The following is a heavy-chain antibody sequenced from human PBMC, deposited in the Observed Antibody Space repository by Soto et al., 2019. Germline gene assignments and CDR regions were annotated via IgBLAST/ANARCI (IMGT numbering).Heavy chain of an antibody. J-gene: IGHJ4*02. Sequence: GGSLRLSCAAPGFTFSAYTMNWVRQAPGKGLEWVSSISSSTHIYYADSVKGRFTISRDDSKSIAYLQMNSLKTEDTAVYYCTRGDMALNDYWGQGTLVTVSS. CDR2: ISSSTHI. D-gene: IGHD2-15*01. CDR3: TRGDMALNDY. V-gene: IGHV3-21*03. CDR1: GFTFSAYT.